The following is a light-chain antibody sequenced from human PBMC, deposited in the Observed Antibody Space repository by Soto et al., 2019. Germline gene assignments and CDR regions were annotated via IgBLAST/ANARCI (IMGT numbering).Light chain of an antibody. J-gene: IGKJ4*01. CDR1: QRISNYY. CDR2: VAS. CDR3: QQYGSSPLT. Sequence: EIVLTQSPDTLSLSSGERATLSCRASQRISNYYLAWYHQKPGQAPRLLIYVASSRATGVPDRFSGSGSGTDFTLTISRLEPEDFAVYYCQQYGSSPLTFGGGTKVEIK. V-gene: IGKV3-20*01.